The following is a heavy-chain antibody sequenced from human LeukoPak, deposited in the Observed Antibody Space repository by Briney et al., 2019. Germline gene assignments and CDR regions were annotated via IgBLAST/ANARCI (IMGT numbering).Heavy chain of an antibody. D-gene: IGHD6-19*01. CDR1: GFTFSSYW. CDR2: IKQDGSEK. CDR3: ARDWTAVAGTETYFDY. J-gene: IGHJ4*02. Sequence: GGSLRLSCAASGFTFSSYWMSWVRQAPGKGLEWVANIKQDGSEKYYVDSVKGRFTISRDNAKNSLYLQMNSLRAEDTAVYYCARDWTAVAGTETYFDYWGQGTLVTVSS. V-gene: IGHV3-7*01.